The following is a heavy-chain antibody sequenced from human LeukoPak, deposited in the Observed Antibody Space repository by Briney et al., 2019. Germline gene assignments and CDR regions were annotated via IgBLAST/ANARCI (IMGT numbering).Heavy chain of an antibody. CDR1: GFTFSTYW. D-gene: IGHD6-6*01. J-gene: IGHJ5*02. CDR3: AVYSTSSGGLDP. Sequence: PGGSLRLSCPASGFTFSTYWMTWVRHAPGKGLEWVANIKQDGSEKYYVDSVKGRFTISRDNAKNSLYLQMNSLRTEDTAVYYCAVYSTSSGGLDPWGQGTLVTVSS. CDR2: IKQDGSEK. V-gene: IGHV3-7*05.